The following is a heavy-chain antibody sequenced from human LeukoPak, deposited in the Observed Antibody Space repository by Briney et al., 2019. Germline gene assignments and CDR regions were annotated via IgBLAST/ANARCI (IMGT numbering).Heavy chain of an antibody. CDR1: GFTFSSYS. J-gene: IGHJ4*02. V-gene: IGHV3-23*01. Sequence: PGGSLRLSCAASGFTFSSYSMNWVRQAPGKGLEWVSSISGGSTYYADSVKGRFTISKDNSKNTLYMRMNSLRTEDTAIYYCAKRRYDSSGHFDSWGQGTLVTVSS. CDR2: ISGGST. D-gene: IGHD3-22*01. CDR3: AKRRYDSSGHFDS.